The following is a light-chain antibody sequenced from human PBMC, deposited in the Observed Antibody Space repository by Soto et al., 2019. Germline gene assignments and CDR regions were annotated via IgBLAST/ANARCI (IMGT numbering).Light chain of an antibody. J-gene: IGKJ3*01. CDR2: GAS. CDR3: QQSYSTPFT. V-gene: IGKV1-39*01. Sequence: DIQMTQSPSSLSASVGDRVTITCRASPSINHYLNWYQQKPGKAPKLLIFGASSLQGGVPSRFSGSGSGTDFTLTISSLQPEDFATYYCQQSYSTPFTFGPGTKVDI. CDR1: PSINHY.